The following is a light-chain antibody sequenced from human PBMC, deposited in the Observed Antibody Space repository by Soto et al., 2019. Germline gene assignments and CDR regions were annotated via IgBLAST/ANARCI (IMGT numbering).Light chain of an antibody. V-gene: IGKV3-20*01. J-gene: IGKJ2*01. Sequence: EVVLTQSPDTLSLSPGESATLSCRASQSVTNRNLAWYQQAPGQAPRLLIHGVSSRATGIAGRFSGSGSETDFTLTISGLAPEDFAVYYCQQYDSSPYTFGQGTKLEIK. CDR3: QQYDSSPYT. CDR1: QSVTNRN. CDR2: GVS.